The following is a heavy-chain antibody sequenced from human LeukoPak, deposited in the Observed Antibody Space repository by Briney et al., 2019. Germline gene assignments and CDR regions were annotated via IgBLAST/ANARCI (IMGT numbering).Heavy chain of an antibody. Sequence: PGGSLRLSCAASGFTFSRYAMHWVHQAPGKGLEWVAVTSPDGNEKYYADSVKGRFTISRDNSKNTVFLQMNSLSTEDTAVYSCFTGSAYYYDSWGQGTLVTVSS. V-gene: IGHV3-30*01. CDR2: TSPDGNEK. CDR3: FTGSAYYYDS. CDR1: GFTFSRYA. D-gene: IGHD3-22*01. J-gene: IGHJ5*01.